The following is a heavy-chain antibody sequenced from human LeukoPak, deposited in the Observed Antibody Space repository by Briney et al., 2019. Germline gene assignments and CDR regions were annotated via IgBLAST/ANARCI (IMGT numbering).Heavy chain of an antibody. CDR2: ISAYNGNT. V-gene: IGHV1-18*01. J-gene: IGHJ4*02. Sequence: ASVKVSCKASRYTFTSYGISWVRQAPGQGLEWMGWISAYNGNTNYAQKLQGRVTITRDTSASTAYMELSSLRSEDTAVYYCARDQSVTVTLYYFDYWGQGTLVTVSS. CDR1: RYTFTSYG. D-gene: IGHD4-17*01. CDR3: ARDQSVTVTLYYFDY.